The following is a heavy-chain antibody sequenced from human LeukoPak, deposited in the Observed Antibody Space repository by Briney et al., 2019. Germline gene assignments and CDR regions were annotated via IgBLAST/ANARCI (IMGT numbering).Heavy chain of an antibody. V-gene: IGHV1-46*01. CDR1: EYTFTSYS. J-gene: IGHJ4*02. CDR3: ARDVVVVGTTPGY. D-gene: IGHD2-15*01. Sequence: ASVKVSCKASEYTFTSYSTHWVRQAPGQGLEWMGMINPSGDSTKYAQKFQGRVIMTRDTSTSTVYMELSSQRSEDTAVYYCARDVVVVGTTPGYWGQGTLVIVSS. CDR2: INPSGDST.